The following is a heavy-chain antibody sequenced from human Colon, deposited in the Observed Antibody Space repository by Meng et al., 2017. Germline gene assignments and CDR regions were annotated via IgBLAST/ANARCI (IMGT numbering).Heavy chain of an antibody. D-gene: IGHD3-10*01. V-gene: IGHV4-4*02. Sequence: QGARPGVGPGLVKPSGTLSLTCAVSGDSIRSSNWWSWVRQPPGRGLEWIGEIYHSGSTNYNPSLKNRLSLTVDKSKNQFSLTLHSVTAADTAVYYCARVIYASGNMAHLDCWGQGTLVTVSS. CDR2: IYHSGST. CDR3: ARVIYASGNMAHLDC. CDR1: GDSIRSSNW. J-gene: IGHJ4*02.